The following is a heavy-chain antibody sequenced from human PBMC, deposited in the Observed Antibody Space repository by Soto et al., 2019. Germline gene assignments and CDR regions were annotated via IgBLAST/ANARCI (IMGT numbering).Heavy chain of an antibody. D-gene: IGHD3-3*01. Sequence: GGSLRLSCAASGFTVSSNYMSWVHQAPGKGLEWVSVIYSGGSTYYADSVKGRFTISRDNSKNTLYLQMNSLRAEDTAVYYCARESAYDFWTAAFDIWGQGTMVTVSS. CDR1: GFTVSSNY. V-gene: IGHV3-53*01. CDR2: IYSGGST. J-gene: IGHJ3*02. CDR3: ARESAYDFWTAAFDI.